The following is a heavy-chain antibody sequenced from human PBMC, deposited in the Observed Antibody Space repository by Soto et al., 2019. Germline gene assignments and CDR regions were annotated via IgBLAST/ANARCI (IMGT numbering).Heavy chain of an antibody. V-gene: IGHV1-69*06. CDR2: IVPIFGTA. D-gene: IGHD3-22*01. J-gene: IGHJ6*02. CDR3: ARDYYESPGHDQYYYYGLAV. Sequence: QVQLVQSGAEVKKPGSSVKVSCKASGGTFSNYAITWVRQAPGQGLEWMGGIVPIFGTANYAQKFQGRVKIIADKSTSTAYMERSGPRSEDKAVYYWARDYYESPGHDQYYYYGLAVWGQGTTVTVSS. CDR1: GGTFSNYA.